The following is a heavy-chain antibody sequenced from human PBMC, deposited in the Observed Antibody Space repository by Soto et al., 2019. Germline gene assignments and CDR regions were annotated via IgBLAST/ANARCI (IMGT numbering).Heavy chain of an antibody. Sequence: GASVKVSCKASGGTFSSYAISWVRQAPGQGLEWMGGIIPIFGTANYAQKFQGRVTITADESTSTAYMELSSLRSEDTAVYYCAGYSGSRPGAFDIWGQGTMVTVSS. D-gene: IGHD1-26*01. CDR2: IIPIFGTA. V-gene: IGHV1-69*13. CDR3: AGYSGSRPGAFDI. CDR1: GGTFSSYA. J-gene: IGHJ3*02.